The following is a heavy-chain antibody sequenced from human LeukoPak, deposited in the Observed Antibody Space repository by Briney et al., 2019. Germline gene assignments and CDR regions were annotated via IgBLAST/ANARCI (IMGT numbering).Heavy chain of an antibody. Sequence: PGGSLRLSCAASGFTFSSYSMNWVRQAPGKGLEWVSSISSSSSYIYYADSVKGRFTISRDNAKNSLYLQMNSLRAEDTAVYYCASLAYSSSWYRSDAFDIWGQGTMVTVSS. CDR2: ISSSSSYI. J-gene: IGHJ3*02. CDR3: ASLAYSSSWYRSDAFDI. D-gene: IGHD6-13*01. V-gene: IGHV3-21*01. CDR1: GFTFSSYS.